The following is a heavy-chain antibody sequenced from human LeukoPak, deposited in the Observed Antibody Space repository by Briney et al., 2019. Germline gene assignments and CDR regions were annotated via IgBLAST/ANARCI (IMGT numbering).Heavy chain of an antibody. J-gene: IGHJ6*03. Sequence: PSGTLSLTCAVYGGSFSGYYWSWIRQPPGKGLEWIGEINHSGSTNYNPSLKSRVTISVDTSKNQFSLKLSSVTAEDTAVYYCAKPGLPAAMVREYPLYYYYMDVWGKGTTVTVSS. CDR3: AKPGLPAAMVREYPLYYYYMDV. V-gene: IGHV4-34*01. CDR1: GGSFSGYY. CDR2: INHSGST. D-gene: IGHD2-2*01.